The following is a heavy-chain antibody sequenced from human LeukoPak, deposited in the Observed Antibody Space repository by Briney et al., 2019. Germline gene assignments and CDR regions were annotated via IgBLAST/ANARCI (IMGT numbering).Heavy chain of an antibody. D-gene: IGHD3-3*01. CDR3: AREVAELVAYYDFWSGIAFDI. CDR2: ISWNSGNM. Sequence: GGSLRLSCAASGFIFDDYAVHWVRQAPGKGLEWVSGISWNSGNMEYADSVKGRFTISRDNAKSSLYLQMNSLRAEDTAVYYCAREVAELVAYYDFWSGIAFDIWGQGTMVTVSS. CDR1: GFIFDDYA. V-gene: IGHV3-9*01. J-gene: IGHJ3*02.